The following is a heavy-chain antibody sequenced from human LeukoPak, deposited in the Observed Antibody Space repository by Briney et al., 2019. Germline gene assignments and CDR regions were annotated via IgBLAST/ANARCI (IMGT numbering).Heavy chain of an antibody. CDR3: ARAPIVVVPAASIMGIDY. CDR2: MNPNSGNT. J-gene: IGHJ4*02. Sequence: ASVKVSCKASGYTFTSYDINWVRQATGQGLEWMGWMNPNSGNTCYAQKFQGRVTMTRNTSISTAYMELSSLRSEDTAVYYCARAPIVVVPAASIMGIDYWGQGTLVTVSS. CDR1: GYTFTSYD. D-gene: IGHD2-2*01. V-gene: IGHV1-8*01.